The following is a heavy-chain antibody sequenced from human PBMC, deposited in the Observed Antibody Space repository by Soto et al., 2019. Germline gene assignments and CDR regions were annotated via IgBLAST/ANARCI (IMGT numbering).Heavy chain of an antibody. Sequence: GGSLRLSCAASGFTFSSYAMSWVRQAPGKGLEWVSAISGSGGSTYYADSVKGRFTISRDNSKNTLYLQMNSLRAEDTAVYYCAKDLSSGGSYYIEGYYYYMDVWGKGTTVTVSS. V-gene: IGHV3-23*01. D-gene: IGHD2-15*01. CDR2: ISGSGGST. CDR3: AKDLSSGGSYYIEGYYYYMDV. CDR1: GFTFSSYA. J-gene: IGHJ6*03.